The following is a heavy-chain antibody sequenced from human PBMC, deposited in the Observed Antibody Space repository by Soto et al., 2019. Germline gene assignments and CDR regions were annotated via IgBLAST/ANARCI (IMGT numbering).Heavy chain of an antibody. CDR3: AKDLRVRYFDY. D-gene: IGHD3-10*01. J-gene: IGHJ4*02. Sequence: GGSLRLSCAASGFTFSIYAMSWFRQAPGKGLEWVSAISGSGGSTYYADSVKGRFTISRDNSKNTLYLQMNSLRAEDTAVYYCAKDLRVRYFDYWGQGTLVTVSS. CDR1: GFTFSIYA. CDR2: ISGSGGST. V-gene: IGHV3-23*01.